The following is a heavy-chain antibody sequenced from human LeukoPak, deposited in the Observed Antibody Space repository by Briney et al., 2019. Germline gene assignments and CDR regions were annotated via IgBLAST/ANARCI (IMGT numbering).Heavy chain of an antibody. Sequence: PGGSLRLSCAASGFTFSDYYMSWIRQAPGKGLEWVSYISSSGSTIYYADSVKGRFTTSRDNAKNSLYLQMNSLRAEDTAVYYCARGYSYGYPTDYYYMDVWGKGTTVTVSS. CDR3: ARGYSYGYPTDYYYMDV. J-gene: IGHJ6*03. CDR1: GFTFSDYY. D-gene: IGHD5-18*01. V-gene: IGHV3-11*04. CDR2: ISSSGSTI.